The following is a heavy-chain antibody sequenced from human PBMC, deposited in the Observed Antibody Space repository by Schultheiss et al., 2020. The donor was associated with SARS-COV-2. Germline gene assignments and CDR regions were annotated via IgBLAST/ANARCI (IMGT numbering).Heavy chain of an antibody. CDR3: AKRNYYYYHMDV. CDR2: ISGSGGST. J-gene: IGHJ6*03. CDR1: GFTFSTYS. Sequence: GGSLRLSCVASGFTFSTYSMNWVRQAPGKGLEYVSAISGSGGSTYYADSVKGRFTISRDNSKNTLYLQMNSLRAEDTAIYYCAKRNYYYYHMDVWGKGTTVTVSS. V-gene: IGHV3-23*01.